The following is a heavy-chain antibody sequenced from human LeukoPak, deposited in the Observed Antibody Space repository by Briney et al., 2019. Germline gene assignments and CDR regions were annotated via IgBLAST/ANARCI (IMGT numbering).Heavy chain of an antibody. V-gene: IGHV1-3*01. J-gene: IGHJ4*02. D-gene: IGHD3-9*01. Sequence: ASVKVSCKASGYTFTSYGISWVRQAPGQGLEWMGWINAGNGNTKYSQKFQGRVTITRDTSASTAYMELSSLRSEDTAVYYCARDGRWYYDILTGYWYYFDYWGQGTLVTVSS. CDR1: GYTFTSYG. CDR3: ARDGRWYYDILTGYWYYFDY. CDR2: INAGNGNT.